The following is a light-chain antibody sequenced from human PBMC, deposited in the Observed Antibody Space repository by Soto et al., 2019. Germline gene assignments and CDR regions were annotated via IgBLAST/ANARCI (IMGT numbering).Light chain of an antibody. J-gene: IGKJ2*01. CDR1: QSVNGNY. Sequence: EIVLTQSPGTLSLSPGERATLSCRASQSVNGNYLTWYQQKPGQAPRLLIYGASTRATGTPDRLSGSGSGTDFTLTISRLEPEDFAVYYCQQYGSSFRYTFGQGTKLEIK. V-gene: IGKV3-20*01. CDR3: QQYGSSFRYT. CDR2: GAS.